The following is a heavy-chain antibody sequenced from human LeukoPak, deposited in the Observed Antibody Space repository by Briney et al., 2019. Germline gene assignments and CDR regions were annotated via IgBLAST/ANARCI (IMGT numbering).Heavy chain of an antibody. J-gene: IGHJ4*02. CDR2: INPHARNA. CDR3: ARVNGPGMALGGSKY. Sequence: ASLKVSCKTSGYTFIDYYIHWVRQAPGQGLEGMGWINPHARNANVAQKFKGRVTVTRDTSTTTVYLVLDSLNSDDTALYYCARVNGPGMALGGSKYWGQGTLVTVSS. V-gene: IGHV1-2*02. CDR1: GYTFIDYY. D-gene: IGHD2-15*01.